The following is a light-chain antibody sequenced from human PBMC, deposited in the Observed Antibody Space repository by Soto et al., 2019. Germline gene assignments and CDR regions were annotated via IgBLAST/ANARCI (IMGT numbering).Light chain of an antibody. V-gene: IGLV1-47*01. CDR3: AEWDESLSVL. CDR2: RNS. J-gene: IGLJ2*01. Sequence: QSVLTQPPSASGTPGQTVTISCSRSIPNIGTNFVYWYQQLPGTAPKLLIYRNSLRPSAVPDLFSGSKSGTSASLAISGLRSEDEANYYCAEWDESLSVLFGGGTQLNVL. CDR1: IPNIGTNF.